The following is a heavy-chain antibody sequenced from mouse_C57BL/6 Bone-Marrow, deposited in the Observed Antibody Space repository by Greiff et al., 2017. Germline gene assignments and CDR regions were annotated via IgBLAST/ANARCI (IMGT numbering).Heavy chain of an antibody. D-gene: IGHD2-4*01. V-gene: IGHV1-81*01. CDR2: IYPRSGNT. CDR3: ARDDYGGRDGSFDY. Sequence: QVQLKESGAELARPGASVKLSCKASGYTFTSYGISWVKQRTGQGLEWIGEIYPRSGNTYYNEKFKGKATLTADKSSSTAYMELRSLTSEDSAVYFCARDDYGGRDGSFDYWGQGTTLTGSS. CDR1: GYTFTSYG. J-gene: IGHJ2*01.